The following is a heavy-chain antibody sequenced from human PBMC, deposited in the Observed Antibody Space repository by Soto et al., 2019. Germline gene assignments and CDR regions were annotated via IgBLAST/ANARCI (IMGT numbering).Heavy chain of an antibody. Sequence: SETLSLTCAVSGGSISSGGYSWSWLRQPPGKGLEWIGYILHSGNTYYNPSLKSRVSLSVDRSNNQFSLDLSSVTAADTAVYYCASSSLYGMDVWGQGTTVTVSS. CDR1: GGSISSGGYS. CDR3: ASSSLYGMDV. J-gene: IGHJ6*02. CDR2: ILHSGNT. V-gene: IGHV4-30-2*01.